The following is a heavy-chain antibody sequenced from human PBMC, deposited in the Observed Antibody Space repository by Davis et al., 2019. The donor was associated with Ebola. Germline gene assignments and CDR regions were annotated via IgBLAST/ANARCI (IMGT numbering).Heavy chain of an antibody. D-gene: IGHD3-10*01. CDR2: IIPIFGTA. CDR1: GGTFSSYA. Sequence: SVKVSCKASGGTFSSYAISWVRQAPGQGLEWMGGIIPIFGTANYAQKFQGRVTITADESTSTAYMELSSLKASDTAMYYCARRGSHLTLDYYYMDVWGKGTTVTVSS. CDR3: ARRGSHLTLDYYYMDV. J-gene: IGHJ6*03. V-gene: IGHV1-69*13.